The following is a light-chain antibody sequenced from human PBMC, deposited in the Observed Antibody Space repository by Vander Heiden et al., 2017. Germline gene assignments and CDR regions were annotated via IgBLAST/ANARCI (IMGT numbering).Light chain of an antibody. J-gene: IGLJ1*01. CDR2: DVS. CDR1: SSDVGGYNY. V-gene: IGLV2-14*03. CDR3: SSYTSSSTLEV. Sequence: QSALTQPASVSGSPGQSIPLSCTGTSSDVGGYNYVSWYQQHPGKAPKLMIYDVSNRPSGVSNRFSGSKSGNTASLTISGLQAEDEADYYCSSYTSSSTLEVFGTGTKVTVL.